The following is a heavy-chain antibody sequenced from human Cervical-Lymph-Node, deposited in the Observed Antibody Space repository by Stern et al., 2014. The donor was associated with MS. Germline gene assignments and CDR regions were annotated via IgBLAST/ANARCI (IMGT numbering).Heavy chain of an antibody. CDR1: GYTFTNYY. CDR2: INPRDGHA. J-gene: IGHJ4*02. Sequence: QVQLVQSGAEVKKPGASVKVSCKASGYTFTNYYLHWVRQAPGQGLEWMGIINPRDGHARYAQKIQGRVTMTRYRSASTVYMEMSSVRSEDTAVYFCAGGHTFDYWGQGTLVTVSS. CDR3: AGGHTFDY. V-gene: IGHV1-46*01.